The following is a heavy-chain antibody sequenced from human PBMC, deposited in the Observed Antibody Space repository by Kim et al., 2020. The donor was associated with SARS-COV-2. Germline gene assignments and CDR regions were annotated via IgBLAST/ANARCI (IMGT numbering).Heavy chain of an antibody. D-gene: IGHD3-3*01. Sequence: GGSLRLSCAASGFTFSSYSMNWVRQAPGKGLEWVSYISSSSSTIYYADSVKGRFTISRDNAKNSLYLQMNSLRDEDTAVYYCARAEEYYDFWSGYSVGPFDPWGQGTLVTVSS. CDR1: GFTFSSYS. V-gene: IGHV3-48*02. CDR3: ARAEEYYDFWSGYSVGPFDP. J-gene: IGHJ5*02. CDR2: ISSSSSTI.